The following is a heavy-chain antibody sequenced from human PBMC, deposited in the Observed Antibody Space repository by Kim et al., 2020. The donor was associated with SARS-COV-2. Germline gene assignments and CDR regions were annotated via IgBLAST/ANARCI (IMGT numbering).Heavy chain of an antibody. CDR2: INQDGSER. J-gene: IGHJ6*02. V-gene: IGHV3-7*03. CDR1: GSTFSSYW. CDR3: ARGHYGMDV. Sequence: GGSLRLSCAVSGSTFSSYWMSWVRQAPGKGLEWVANINQDGSERYYVGFVEGRFSVPRDNAKNSLFLQMNSLRAEDTAAYFCARGHYGMDVWGQGTTVTVSS.